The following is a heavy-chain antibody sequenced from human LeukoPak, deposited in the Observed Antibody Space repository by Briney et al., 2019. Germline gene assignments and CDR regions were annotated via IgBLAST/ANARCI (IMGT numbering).Heavy chain of an antibody. CDR3: AGGTVLDY. D-gene: IGHD3-16*01. CDR1: EFSVGSNY. CDR2: IYHSGST. J-gene: IGHJ4*02. V-gene: IGHV4-4*02. Sequence: GSLRLSCAASEFSVGSNYMTWVRQPPGKGLEWIGEIYHSGSTNYNPSLKSRVTISVDKSKNQFSLKLSSVTAADTAVYYCAGGTVLDYWGQGTLVTVSS.